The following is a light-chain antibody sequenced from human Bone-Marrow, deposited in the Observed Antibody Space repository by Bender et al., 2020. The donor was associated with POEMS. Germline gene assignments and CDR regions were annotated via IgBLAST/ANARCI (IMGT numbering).Light chain of an antibody. CDR1: SSDVGGYDY. V-gene: IGLV2-14*01. CDR3: CSYAGTYTWV. CDR2: DVS. J-gene: IGLJ3*02. Sequence: QSALTQPASVSGSPGQSITISCTGSSSDVGGYDYVSWYQQHPGKAPKLIIFDVSNRPSGVSDHFSGSKSGTSASLAITGLQAEDEADYYCCSYAGTYTWVFGGGTKLTVL.